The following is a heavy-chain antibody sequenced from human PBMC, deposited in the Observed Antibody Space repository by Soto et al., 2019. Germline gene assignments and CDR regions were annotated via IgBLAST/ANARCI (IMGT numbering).Heavy chain of an antibody. CDR3: ARDDGWLVLDY. CDR2: ITIRSSYI. Sequence: EVQLVESGGGLVKPGGSLRLSCAASGFAFSSYSMNWVRQAPGKGLEWVACITIRSSYIYYSDSERVRFTVSRDNAKNSLYLQMHCLRAEYTAVYSCARDDGWLVLDYWGQGTLVTVPS. V-gene: IGHV3-21*06. D-gene: IGHD5-12*01. J-gene: IGHJ4*02. CDR1: GFAFSSYS.